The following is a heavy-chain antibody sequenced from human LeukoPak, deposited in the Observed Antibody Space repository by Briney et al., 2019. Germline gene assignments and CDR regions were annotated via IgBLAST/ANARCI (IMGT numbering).Heavy chain of an antibody. CDR1: GGTFSSYA. V-gene: IGHV1-69*05. CDR2: IIPIFGTA. J-gene: IGHJ4*02. CDR3: ASHRRDGYNLEDWGFDY. D-gene: IGHD5-24*01. Sequence: SVKVSCKASGGTFSSYAISWVRQAPGQGLEWMGGIIPIFGTANYAQKFQGRVTITTDESTSTAYMELSSLRSEDTAVYYCASHRRDGYNLEDWGFDYWGQGTLVTVSS.